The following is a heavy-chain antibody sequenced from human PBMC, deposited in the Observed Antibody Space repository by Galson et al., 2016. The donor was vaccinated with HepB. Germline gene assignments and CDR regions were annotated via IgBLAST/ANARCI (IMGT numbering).Heavy chain of an antibody. Sequence: SVKVSCKASGGTFSNYAISWVRQAPGQGLEWMGGIIPIFGTANYAQKFQGRVTITADESTSTAYMGLSSLRSEDTAVYYCARASSGSYYNYYQYGMDVWGQGTTVIVSS. CDR3: ARASSGSYYNYYQYGMDV. J-gene: IGHJ6*02. V-gene: IGHV1-69*13. D-gene: IGHD3-10*01. CDR1: GGTFSNYA. CDR2: IIPIFGTA.